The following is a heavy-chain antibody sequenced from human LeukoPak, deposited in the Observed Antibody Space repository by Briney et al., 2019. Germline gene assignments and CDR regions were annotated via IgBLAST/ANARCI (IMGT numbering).Heavy chain of an antibody. CDR1: GYTFTGYY. J-gene: IGHJ4*02. CDR2: INPNSGGT. Sequence: GASVKVSCKASGYTFTGYYMHWVRQAPGQGLEWMGWINPNSGGTNYAQKLQGRVTMTTDTSTSTAYMELRSLRSDDTAVYYCAVQTAGAAGTDYWGQGTLVTVSS. V-gene: IGHV1-2*02. CDR3: AVQTAGAAGTDY. D-gene: IGHD6-13*01.